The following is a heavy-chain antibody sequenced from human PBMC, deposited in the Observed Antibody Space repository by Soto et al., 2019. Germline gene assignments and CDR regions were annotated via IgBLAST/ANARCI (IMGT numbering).Heavy chain of an antibody. CDR1: GGTFSSYT. J-gene: IGHJ4*02. V-gene: IGHV1-69*02. CDR2: IIPILGIA. CDR3: RGYCSGGSCRVNFDY. Sequence: SVKVSCKASGGTFSSYTISWVRQAPGQGLEWMGRIIPILGIANYAQKFQGRVTITADKSTSTAYMELSSLRSEDTAVYYCRGYCSGGSCRVNFDYWGQGTLVTVSS. D-gene: IGHD2-15*01.